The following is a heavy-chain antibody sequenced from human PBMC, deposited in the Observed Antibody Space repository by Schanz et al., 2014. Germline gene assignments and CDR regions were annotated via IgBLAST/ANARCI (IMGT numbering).Heavy chain of an antibody. CDR3: ARPPHDSSGYYPFDY. CDR1: GFTFSSYA. V-gene: IGHV3-21*04. Sequence: EVQLVESGGGLVQPGGSLRLSCSASGFTFSSYAMSWVRQAPGKGLEWVSSISYGTSYIYYAESVKGRFTISRDNTKNSLFLQLNSLRADDTAVYYCARPPHDSSGYYPFDYWGQGTLVTVSS. D-gene: IGHD3-22*01. J-gene: IGHJ4*02. CDR2: ISYGTSYI.